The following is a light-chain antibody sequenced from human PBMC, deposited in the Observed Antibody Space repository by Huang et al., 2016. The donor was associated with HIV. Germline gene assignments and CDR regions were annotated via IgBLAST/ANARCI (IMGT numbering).Light chain of an antibody. J-gene: IGKJ4*01. Sequence: EIVLTQSPATLSLSPGERATLSCRASQSVSSYLAWYQQKPGQAPRLLIYDASKRANGIPARFSGSGSGTDFTLTISSLEPEDFAVYYCQQRSNWLTFGGGTKVEIK. V-gene: IGKV3-11*01. CDR1: QSVSSY. CDR3: QQRSNWLT. CDR2: DAS.